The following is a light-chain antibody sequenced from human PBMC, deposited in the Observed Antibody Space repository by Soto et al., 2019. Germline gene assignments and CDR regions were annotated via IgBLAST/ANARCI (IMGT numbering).Light chain of an antibody. Sequence: DIQMTQSPSTLSASVRDSVTITCRASQSIDRRLAWYQQKPGKAPKLLIYDASSLESGVPSRFSGRGSGTEFTLTISSLQPDDCATYYCHTYNSYSLHTFGQGTKLEIK. J-gene: IGKJ2*01. CDR2: DAS. CDR3: HTYNSYSLHT. V-gene: IGKV1-5*01. CDR1: QSIDRR.